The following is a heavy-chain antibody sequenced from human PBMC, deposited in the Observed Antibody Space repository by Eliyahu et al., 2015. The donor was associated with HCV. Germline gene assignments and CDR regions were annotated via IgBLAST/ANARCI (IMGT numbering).Heavy chain of an antibody. V-gene: IGHV3-9*01. J-gene: IGHJ4*02. Sequence: EVQLVESGGGLVQPGRSLRLSCAASGFTFDEYAMHWVRQAPGKGLEWVAGISWNNYNIAYADSVKGRFTISRDNAKKSLYLQMNSLRAEDTALYYCAKDVKDGIIPAAIGDSWGQGALVTVSS. CDR2: ISWNNYNI. CDR1: GFTFDEYA. CDR3: AKDVKDGIIPAAIGDS. D-gene: IGHD2-2*02.